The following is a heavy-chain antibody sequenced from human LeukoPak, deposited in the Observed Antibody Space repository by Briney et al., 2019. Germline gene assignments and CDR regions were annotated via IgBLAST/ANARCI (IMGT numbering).Heavy chain of an antibody. Sequence: GASVKVSCKASGYTFTGYYMHWVRQAPGQGLEWMGWINPNSGGTDYAQKFQGRATMTMDTSISTAYMELSRLRSDDTAVYYCARGELFCGGDCYGFWGQGTLVTVSS. CDR1: GYTFTGYY. CDR2: INPNSGGT. D-gene: IGHD2-21*01. CDR3: ARGELFCGGDCYGF. V-gene: IGHV1-2*02. J-gene: IGHJ4*02.